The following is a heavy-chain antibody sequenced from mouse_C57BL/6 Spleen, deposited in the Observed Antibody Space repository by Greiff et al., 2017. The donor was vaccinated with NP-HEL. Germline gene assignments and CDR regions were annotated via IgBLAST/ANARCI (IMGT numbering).Heavy chain of an antibody. CDR1: GYTFTSYW. V-gene: IGHV1-64*01. J-gene: IGHJ1*03. CDR2: IHPNSGST. CDR3: ARQEYYGSSWYFDV. Sequence: VQRVESGAELVKPGASVKLSCKASGYTFTSYWMHWVKQRPGQGLEWIGMIHPNSGSTNYNEKFKSKATLTVDKSSSTAYMQLSSLTSEDSAVYYCARQEYYGSSWYFDVWGTGTTVTVSS. D-gene: IGHD1-1*01.